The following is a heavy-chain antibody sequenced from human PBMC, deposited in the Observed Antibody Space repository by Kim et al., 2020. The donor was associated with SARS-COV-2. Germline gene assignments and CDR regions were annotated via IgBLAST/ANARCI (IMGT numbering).Heavy chain of an antibody. D-gene: IGHD6-13*01. CDR3: ARVRSSSWYGEFDY. Sequence: AQRLQGRVTMTTATSTSTAYMELRSLRSDDTAVYYCARVRSSSWYGEFDYWGQGTLVTVSS. J-gene: IGHJ4*02. V-gene: IGHV1-18*01.